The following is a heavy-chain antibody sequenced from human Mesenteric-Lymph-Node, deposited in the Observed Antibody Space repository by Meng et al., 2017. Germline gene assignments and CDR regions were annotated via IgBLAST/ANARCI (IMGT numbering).Heavy chain of an antibody. J-gene: IGHJ6*02. CDR2: ISSSSSYI. Sequence: GESLKISCAASGFTFSSYSMNWVRQAPGKGLEWVSSISSSSSYIYYADSVKGRFTISRDNAKNSLYLQMNSLRAEDTAVYYCATKAGGGCSSTSRYYYYYGMDVWGQGTTVTVSS. CDR1: GFTFSSYS. V-gene: IGHV3-21*01. CDR3: ATKAGGGCSSTSRYYYYYGMDV. D-gene: IGHD2-2*01.